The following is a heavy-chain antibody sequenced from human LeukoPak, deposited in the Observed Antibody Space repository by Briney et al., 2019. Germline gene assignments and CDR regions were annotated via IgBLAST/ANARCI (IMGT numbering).Heavy chain of an antibody. V-gene: IGHV4-38-2*02. Sequence: PSETLSLTCAVSGYSISSGYYWGWIRQPPGKGLEWIGSIHHSGSTYYNPSLKSRVTISVDTSKNQFSLKLSSVTAADTAVYYCARETLSGYDGNDAFDIWGQGTMVSVSS. D-gene: IGHD5-12*01. J-gene: IGHJ3*02. CDR2: IHHSGST. CDR1: GYSISSGYY. CDR3: ARETLSGYDGNDAFDI.